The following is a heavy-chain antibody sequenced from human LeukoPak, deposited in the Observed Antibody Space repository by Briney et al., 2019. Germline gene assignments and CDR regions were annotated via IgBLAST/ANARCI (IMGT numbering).Heavy chain of an antibody. CDR2: IIPIFGTA. Sequence: SVKVSCKASGGTFSSYAISWVRQAPGQGLEWMGRIIPIFGTANYAQKFQGRVTITTDESTSTAFLELSSLRSEDTAVYYCARGGSSGFDYWGQGTLVTVSS. V-gene: IGHV1-69*05. CDR3: ARGGSSGFDY. CDR1: GGTFSSYA. J-gene: IGHJ4*02. D-gene: IGHD3-22*01.